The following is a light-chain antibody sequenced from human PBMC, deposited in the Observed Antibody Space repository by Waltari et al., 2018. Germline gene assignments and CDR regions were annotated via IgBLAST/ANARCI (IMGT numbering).Light chain of an antibody. V-gene: IGKV4-1*01. CDR2: WAS. Sequence: DIVMTQSPASLAVSLGEGATINCKSSQSIFYTSNDKNYLAWYQQRPGQPPKLLIYWASTRASGVPDRFSGSGSGTDFTLTISNLQAEDVSVYFCQQYYTTPRTFGQGTKVEIK. CDR3: QQYYTTPRT. CDR1: QSIFYTSNDKNY. J-gene: IGKJ1*01.